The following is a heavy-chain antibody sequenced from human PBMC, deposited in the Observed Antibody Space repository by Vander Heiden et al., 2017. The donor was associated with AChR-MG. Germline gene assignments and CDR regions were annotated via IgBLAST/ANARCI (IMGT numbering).Heavy chain of an antibody. CDR2: IIPIFGTA. D-gene: IGHD3-10*01. V-gene: IGHV1-69*06. J-gene: IGHJ6*03. Sequence: QVQLVQSGAEVKKPGSSVKVSCKASGGTFSSYAISWVQQAPGQGLEWMGGIIPIFGTANYAQKFQGRVTITADKSTSTAYMELSSLRSEDTAVYYCARGRFYGSGDYYMDVWCKGTTVTVSS. CDR3: ARGRFYGSGDYYMDV. CDR1: GGTFSSYA.